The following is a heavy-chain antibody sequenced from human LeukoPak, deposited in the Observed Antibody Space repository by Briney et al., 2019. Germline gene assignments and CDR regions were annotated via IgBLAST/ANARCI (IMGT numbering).Heavy chain of an antibody. V-gene: IGHV1-69*11. CDR1: GDIVSNYA. CDR3: ASLFNFHYTGAFDL. D-gene: IGHD1-1*01. Sequence: SVKVSCKTSGDIVSNYAISWVRQGPRQGLEWMGRVTPMLGRTTYAQKFQGRITITTDESTSTAYMELSSLRSEDTAIYYCASLFNFHYTGAFDLWGQGTLVTVSS. CDR2: VTPMLGRT. J-gene: IGHJ3*01.